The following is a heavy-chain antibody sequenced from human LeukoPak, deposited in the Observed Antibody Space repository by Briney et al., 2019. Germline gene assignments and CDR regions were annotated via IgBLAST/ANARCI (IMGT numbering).Heavy chain of an antibody. J-gene: IGHJ4*02. CDR3: TRPSITMVRGVIITYLFDY. V-gene: IGHV3-15*01. Sequence: GGSLRLSCAASGFTFSNAWMSWVRQAPGKGLEWVGRIKSKTDGGTTDYAAPVKGRFTISRDDSKNTLYLQMNSLKTEDTAVYYCTRPSITMVRGVIITYLFDYWGQGTLVTVSP. D-gene: IGHD3-10*01. CDR2: IKSKTDGGTT. CDR1: GFTFSNAW.